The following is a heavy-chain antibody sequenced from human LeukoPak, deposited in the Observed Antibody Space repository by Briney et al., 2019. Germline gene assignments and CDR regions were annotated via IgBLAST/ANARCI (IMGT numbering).Heavy chain of an antibody. CDR3: ARRDGYCSGDSCYNWFDP. V-gene: IGHV4-39*01. J-gene: IGHJ5*02. CDR2: IEYGGST. Sequence: SETLSLTCAVSGGSISGSNYYWGWIRQPPGKGLEWIGSIEYGGSTYYNPSLESRVTMSVDTPKNQFSLKLRSVTAADTAVYYCARRDGYCSGDSCYNWFDPWGQGTLVTVSS. D-gene: IGHD2-15*01. CDR1: GGSISGSNYY.